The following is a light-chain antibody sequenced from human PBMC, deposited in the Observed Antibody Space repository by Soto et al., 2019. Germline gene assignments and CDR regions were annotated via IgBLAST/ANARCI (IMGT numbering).Light chain of an antibody. CDR3: RSYDSSLSGWV. CDR2: GNN. Sequence: QSALTQPPSVSGAPGQRVTISCTGSSSNIGAGYDVHWYQQLPGTAPKLLIFGNNNRPSGVPDRFSGSKSGTSASLAITGLQAEDEADYYCRSYDSSLSGWVFGGGTKLTVL. J-gene: IGLJ3*02. CDR1: SSNIGAGYD. V-gene: IGLV1-40*01.